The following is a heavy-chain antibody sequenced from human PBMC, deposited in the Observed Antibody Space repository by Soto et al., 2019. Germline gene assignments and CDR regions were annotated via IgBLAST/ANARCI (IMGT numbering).Heavy chain of an antibody. V-gene: IGHV1-69*13. CDR2: IIPIFGTA. CDR3: ASYYDSSGYYGRFDY. CDR1: GGTFSSYA. D-gene: IGHD3-22*01. J-gene: IGHJ4*02. Sequence: SVKVSCKASGGTFSSYAISWVRQAPGQGLEWMGGIIPIFGTANYAQKFQGRVTITADESTSTAYMELSSLRSEDTAVYYCASYYDSSGYYGRFDYWGQGTLVTVSS.